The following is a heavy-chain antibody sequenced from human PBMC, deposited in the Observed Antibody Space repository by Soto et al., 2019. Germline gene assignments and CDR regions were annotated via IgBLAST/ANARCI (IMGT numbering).Heavy chain of an antibody. CDR1: GYTFTNYG. V-gene: IGHV1-18*01. J-gene: IGHJ5*02. D-gene: IGHD3-10*01. CDR3: ARGVVSGTYYNQYNCIHP. Sequence: ASVKVSWKASGYTFTNYGISWVRQAPGQGLEWMGWINTYNGNTNHAQKLQGRVTMTTDTSTSTAYMELRSLRSDDTAVYYCARGVVSGTYYNQYNCIHPWGQAILVTGSS. CDR2: INTYNGNT.